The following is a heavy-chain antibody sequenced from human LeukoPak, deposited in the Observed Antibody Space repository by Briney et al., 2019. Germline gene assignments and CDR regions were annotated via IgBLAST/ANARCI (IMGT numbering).Heavy chain of an antibody. J-gene: IGHJ6*03. V-gene: IGHV4-39*07. Sequence: SETLSLTCTVSGGSISSTSYYWGWIRQPPGKGLEWIGSFSYSGSPYYNPSLKSRVTISVDTSKNQFSLKLSSVTAADTAVYYCAREVRGWNELGYYYYYMDVWGKGTTVTVSS. CDR3: AREVRGWNELGYYYYYMDV. CDR1: GGSISSTSYY. D-gene: IGHD1-1*01. CDR2: FSYSGSP.